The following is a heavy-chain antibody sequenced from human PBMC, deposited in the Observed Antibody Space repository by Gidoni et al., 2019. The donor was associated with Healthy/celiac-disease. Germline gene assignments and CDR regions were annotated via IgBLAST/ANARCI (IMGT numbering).Heavy chain of an antibody. CDR3: AKSLGYCSSTSCGSAFDI. J-gene: IGHJ3*02. V-gene: IGHV3-9*01. D-gene: IGHD2-2*01. CDR2: ISWNSGSI. CDR1: GFTFADYA. Sequence: EVQLVESGGGLVQPGRSLRLSCAASGFTFADYAMHWVRQAPGKGLEWVSGISWNSGSIGYADSVKGRFTISRDNAKNSLYLQMNSLRAEDTALYYCAKSLGYCSSTSCGSAFDIWGQGTMVTVSS.